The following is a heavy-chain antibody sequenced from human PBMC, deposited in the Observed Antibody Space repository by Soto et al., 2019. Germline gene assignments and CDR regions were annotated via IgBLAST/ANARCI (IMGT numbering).Heavy chain of an antibody. D-gene: IGHD2-2*01. V-gene: IGHV3-9*01. CDR3: VKDSYADFHRVLSTSEYFFDY. CDR1: GFTFDDYA. Sequence: PGGSLTLSCTASGFTFDDYAMHWVRQGPGRGLEWVSGITWNSGKIAYADSVKDRFTIARDDDNNSLYLQMNSLRPEDTALYYCVKDSYADFHRVLSTSEYFFDYWGHGTLITVYS. J-gene: IGHJ4*01. CDR2: ITWNSGKI.